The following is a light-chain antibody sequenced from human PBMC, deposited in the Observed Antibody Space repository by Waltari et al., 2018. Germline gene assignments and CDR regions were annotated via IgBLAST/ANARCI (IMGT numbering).Light chain of an antibody. CDR2: EVS. Sequence: QSALTQPASVSGSPGQSITISCTGTSSDVGGYNYVPWYQQHPGKAPKLMIYEVSKRRSGVSNRCSGSKSGNTASLTISGLQAEDEADYYCSSYTSSSTLVFGGGTKLTVL. V-gene: IGLV2-14*01. CDR3: SSYTSSSTLV. CDR1: SSDVGGYNY. J-gene: IGLJ2*01.